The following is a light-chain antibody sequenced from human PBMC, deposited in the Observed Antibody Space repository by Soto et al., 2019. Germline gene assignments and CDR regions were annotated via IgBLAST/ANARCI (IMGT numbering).Light chain of an antibody. J-gene: IGLJ2*01. V-gene: IGLV2-23*01. CDR3: CSYAGSVV. Sequence: SALSQPASLSGSPGQSSTISCTGTSSDVGSYNLVSWYQQHPGKAPKRMIYEGSKRPSGVSNRFSGSKSGNTASLTISGLQAEDEADYYCCSYAGSVVFGGGTKVTAL. CDR2: EGS. CDR1: SSDVGSYNL.